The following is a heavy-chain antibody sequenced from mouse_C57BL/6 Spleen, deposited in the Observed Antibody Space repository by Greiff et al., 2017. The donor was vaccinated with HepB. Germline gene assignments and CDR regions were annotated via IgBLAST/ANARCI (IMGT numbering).Heavy chain of an antibody. CDR3: ARSEGTYCGSSSYAMDY. J-gene: IGHJ4*01. CDR2: INPYNGDT. V-gene: IGHV1-20*01. Sequence: VQLQQSGPELVKPGDSVKISCKASGYSFTGYFMNWVMQSHGKSLEWIGRINPYNGDTFYNHKFKGKATLTVDKSSSTAHMELRSLTSEDSAVYYCARSEGTYCGSSSYAMDYWGQGTSVTVSS. CDR1: GYSFTGYF. D-gene: IGHD1-1*01.